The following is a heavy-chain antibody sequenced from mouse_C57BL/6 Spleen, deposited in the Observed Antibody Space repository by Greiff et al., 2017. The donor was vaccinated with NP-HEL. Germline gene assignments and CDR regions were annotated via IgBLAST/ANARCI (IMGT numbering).Heavy chain of an antibody. CDR3: TRGGYGPFDY. CDR2: IDPETGGT. D-gene: IGHD1-2*01. CDR1: GYTFTDYE. Sequence: VQLQQSGAELVRPGASVTLSCKASGYTFTDYEMHWVKQTPVHGLEWIGAIDPETGGTAYNQKFKGKAILTADKSSSTAYMELRSLTSEDSAVYYCTRGGYGPFDYWGQGTTLTVSS. V-gene: IGHV1-15*01. J-gene: IGHJ2*01.